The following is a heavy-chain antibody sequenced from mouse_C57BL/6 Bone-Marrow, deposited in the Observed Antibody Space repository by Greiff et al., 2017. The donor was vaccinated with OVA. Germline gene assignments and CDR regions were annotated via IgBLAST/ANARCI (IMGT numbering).Heavy chain of an antibody. Sequence: QVQLQQSGAELVRPGTSVKMSCKASGYTFTNYWIGWAKQRPGHGLEWIGDIYPGGGYTNYNEKFKGKATLTADKSSSTAYMQFSSLTSEDSAIYYCARWGITTVVATDYYAMDYWGQGTSVTVSS. V-gene: IGHV1-63*01. D-gene: IGHD1-1*01. J-gene: IGHJ4*01. CDR1: GYTFTNYW. CDR3: ARWGITTVVATDYYAMDY. CDR2: IYPGGGYT.